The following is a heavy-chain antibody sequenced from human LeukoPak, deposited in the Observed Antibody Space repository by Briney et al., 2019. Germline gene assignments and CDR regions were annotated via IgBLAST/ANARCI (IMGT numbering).Heavy chain of an antibody. Sequence: GRSLRLSCAASGFTFSSYGMHWVRQAPGKGLEWVAALSYDGSNKYYADSVKGRFTISRDNSKNTLYLQMNSLRAEDTAVYYCAKDLAGVYSGHGDEAYYFDYWGQGTLVTVSS. CDR2: LSYDGSNK. J-gene: IGHJ4*02. V-gene: IGHV3-30*18. CDR1: GFTFSSYG. CDR3: AKDLAGVYSGHGDEAYYFDY. D-gene: IGHD5-12*01.